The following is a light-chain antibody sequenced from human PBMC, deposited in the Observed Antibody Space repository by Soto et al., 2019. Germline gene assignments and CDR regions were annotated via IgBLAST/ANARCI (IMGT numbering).Light chain of an antibody. V-gene: IGKV3-15*01. J-gene: IGKJ1*01. CDR2: GAS. Sequence: LTQSPGSLSLYTGERSTLSCRAIQIVSSSYLAWYQQKPCQAPRLLIYGASTRATCIPARFSGSGSGTEFTLTISSLQSEDFAVYYCQQYNNWPSWTFGQGSKVDIK. CDR3: QQYNNWPSWT. CDR1: QIVSSSY.